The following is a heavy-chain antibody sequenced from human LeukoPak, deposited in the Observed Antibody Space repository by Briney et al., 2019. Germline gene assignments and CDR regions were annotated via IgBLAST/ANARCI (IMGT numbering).Heavy chain of an antibody. Sequence: SETLSLTCTVSGGSINNYYWSWIRQPPGKGLEWIGYILSSGSTNYNPSVKSRVTISVDTSKNQFSLRLSPVTAADTAVYVCARTNQISEAAFDIWGQGTMVIVSS. CDR3: ARTNQISEAAFDI. CDR1: GGSINNYY. J-gene: IGHJ3*02. CDR2: ILSSGST. D-gene: IGHD1-14*01. V-gene: IGHV4-59*01.